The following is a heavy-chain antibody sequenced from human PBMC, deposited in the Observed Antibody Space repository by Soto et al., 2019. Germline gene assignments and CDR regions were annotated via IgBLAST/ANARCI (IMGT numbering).Heavy chain of an antibody. D-gene: IGHD2-2*01. Sequence: RSLGRHCVLKKQDKGLEWVAVIWYDGSNKYYADFVKGRFTISRDNSKNTLYLQWSSLKASDTAMYYCASSANCYGYDCYGMDVWGQGSTVTVSS. CDR3: ASSANCYGYDCYGMDV. CDR2: IWYDGSNK. V-gene: IGHV3-33*01. CDR1: RSLG. J-gene: IGHJ6*01.